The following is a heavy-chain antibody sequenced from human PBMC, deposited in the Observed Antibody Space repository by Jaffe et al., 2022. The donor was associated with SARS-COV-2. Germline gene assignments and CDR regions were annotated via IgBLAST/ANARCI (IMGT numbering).Heavy chain of an antibody. CDR2: IYHSGST. J-gene: IGHJ6*03. D-gene: IGHD2-15*01. CDR3: ARAESHCSGARVCYYYYMDV. V-gene: IGHV4-38-2*01. CDR1: GYPISSGYY. Sequence: QVQLQESGPGLVKPSETLSLTCSVSGYPISSGYYWGWIRQPPGMGLEWIGSIYHSGSTYYNPSLKSRVTISVDTSKNQFSLKLTSVTAADTAVYYCARAESHCSGARVCYYYYMDVWGKGTTVTVSS.